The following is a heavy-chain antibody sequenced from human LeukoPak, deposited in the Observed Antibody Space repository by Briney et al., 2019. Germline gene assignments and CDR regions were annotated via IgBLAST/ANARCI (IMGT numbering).Heavy chain of an antibody. D-gene: IGHD6-19*01. Sequence: PGGSLRLSCAASGFTVGSEYMSWVRQAPGKGLEWVSVIYSGGVTYYADSAKGRFTISRDNSKNTVYLQMNSLRAEDTAVYYCARGLRYSTGWFYFDYWGQGTLVTVSS. CDR2: IYSGGVT. J-gene: IGHJ4*02. CDR1: GFTVGSEY. V-gene: IGHV3-53*01. CDR3: ARGLRYSTGWFYFDY.